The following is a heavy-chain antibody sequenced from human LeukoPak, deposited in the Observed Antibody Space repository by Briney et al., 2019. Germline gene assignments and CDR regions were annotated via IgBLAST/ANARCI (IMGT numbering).Heavy chain of an antibody. CDR3: ARRFTIFGVVAYFDS. CDR2: IYHSGST. D-gene: IGHD3-3*01. CDR1: GYSISSGYY. Sequence: PSETLSLTCTVSGYSISSGYYWGWIRQPPGKGLEWIGSIYHSGSTYYNPSLKSRVTISVDTSKNQFYLKLSSVTAADTAVYYCARRFTIFGVVAYFDSWGQGTLVTVSS. J-gene: IGHJ4*02. V-gene: IGHV4-38-2*02.